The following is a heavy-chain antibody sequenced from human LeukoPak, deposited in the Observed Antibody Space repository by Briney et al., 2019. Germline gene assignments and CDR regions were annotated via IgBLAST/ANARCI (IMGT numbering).Heavy chain of an antibody. CDR3: ASYGDYNDAFDI. D-gene: IGHD4-17*01. V-gene: IGHV3-21*01. J-gene: IGHJ3*02. Sequence: PGGSLRLSCAASGFTFSSHSMNWVRQAPGKGLEWVSSISSSSRYIYYEDSVKGRFTISRDNAKNSLYLQMNSLRAEDTAVYYCASYGDYNDAFDIWGQGTMVTVSS. CDR2: ISSSSRYI. CDR1: GFTFSSHS.